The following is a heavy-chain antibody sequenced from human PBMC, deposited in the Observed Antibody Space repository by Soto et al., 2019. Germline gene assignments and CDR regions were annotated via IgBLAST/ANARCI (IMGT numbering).Heavy chain of an antibody. D-gene: IGHD1-1*01. CDR3: ARDPPPGHTTGTTNWFDP. CDR2: ISSSSSYI. Sequence: GGSLRLSCAASGFTFSSYSIHWVRQAPGKGLEWVSSISSSSSYIYYADSVKGRFTISRDNAKNSLYLQMNSLRAEDTAVYYCARDPPPGHTTGTTNWFDPWGQGTLVTVSS. J-gene: IGHJ5*02. CDR1: GFTFSSYS. V-gene: IGHV3-21*01.